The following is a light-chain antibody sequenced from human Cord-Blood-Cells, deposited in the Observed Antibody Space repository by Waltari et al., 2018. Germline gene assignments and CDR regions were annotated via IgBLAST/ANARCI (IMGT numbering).Light chain of an antibody. J-gene: IGLJ2*01. CDR3: CSYAGSSTVV. Sequence: QSALIQPAPVFGSPGRSINISCPGTSSVVGSYNLVSLYKQPPGKAPKLMIYEGSKRPSGVANRFSGSQSGKTASLAISGLQAEDEADYYCCSYAGSSTVVFGGGTKLTVL. CDR2: EGS. V-gene: IGLV2-23*01. CDR1: SSVVGSYNL.